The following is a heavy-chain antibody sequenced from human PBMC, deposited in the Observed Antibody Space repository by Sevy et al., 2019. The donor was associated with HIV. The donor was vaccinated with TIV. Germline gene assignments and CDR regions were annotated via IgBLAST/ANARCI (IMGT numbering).Heavy chain of an antibody. Sequence: ASVEVSCKISGYTLTEFSMHWVRQVPGKGLEWMGSFDPEDAKTIYAQKFQGRVTMIEDTSTDTAYMELRSLRSEDTAMYYCAITREYYSDSSGYYDYWGQGTLVTVSS. V-gene: IGHV1-24*01. CDR2: FDPEDAKT. J-gene: IGHJ4*02. CDR1: GYTLTEFS. D-gene: IGHD3-22*01. CDR3: AITREYYSDSSGYYDY.